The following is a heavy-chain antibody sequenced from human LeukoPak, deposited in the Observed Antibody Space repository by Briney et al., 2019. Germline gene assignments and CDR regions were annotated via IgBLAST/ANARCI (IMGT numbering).Heavy chain of an antibody. CDR3: ATTSGYYLGYFDY. J-gene: IGHJ4*02. V-gene: IGHV3-23*01. D-gene: IGHD3-22*01. CDR2: ISGSGGST. CDR1: GFTSSSYA. Sequence: GGSLRLSCAASGFTSSSYAMSWVRQAPGKGLEWVSAISGSGGSTYYADSVKGRFTISRDNSKNTLYLQMNSLRAEDTAVYYCATTSGYYLGYFDYWGQGTLVTVSS.